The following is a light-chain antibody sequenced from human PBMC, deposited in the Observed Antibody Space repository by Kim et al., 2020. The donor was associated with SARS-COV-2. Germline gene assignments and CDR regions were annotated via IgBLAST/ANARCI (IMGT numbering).Light chain of an antibody. Sequence: VALGQTVRITCQGDSLRSYYATWYQQKPRQAPVLVIYGRNNRPSGIPDRFSGSASGNTASLTISGTQAEDEADFYCQSRDSGGKVVFSGGTQLTVL. V-gene: IGLV3-19*01. CDR1: SLRSYY. CDR3: QSRDSGGKVV. CDR2: GRN. J-gene: IGLJ2*01.